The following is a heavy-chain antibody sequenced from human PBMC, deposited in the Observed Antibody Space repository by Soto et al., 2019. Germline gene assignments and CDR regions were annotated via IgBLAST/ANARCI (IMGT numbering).Heavy chain of an antibody. CDR1: GFTFSSYS. D-gene: IGHD4-17*01. CDR3: ARGDYGDYSLSGYYGMDV. CDR2: ISSSSSYI. J-gene: IGHJ6*02. Sequence: EVQLVESGGGLVKPGGSLRLSCAASGFTFSSYSMNWVRQAPGKGLEWVSSISSSSSYIYYADSVKGRFTISRDNAKNSLYLQMNSLRAEYTAVYYCARGDYGDYSLSGYYGMDVWGQGTTVTVSS. V-gene: IGHV3-21*01.